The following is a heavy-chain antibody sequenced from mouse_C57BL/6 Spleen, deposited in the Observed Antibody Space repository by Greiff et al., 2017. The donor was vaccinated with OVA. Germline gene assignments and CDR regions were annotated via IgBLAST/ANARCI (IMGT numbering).Heavy chain of an antibody. Sequence: EVKLVESGGGLVQPGGSLKLSCAASGFTFSDYGMAWVRQAPRKGPEWVAFISNLAYSIYYADTVTGRFTISRENAKNTLYLEMSSLRSEDTAMYYCARLGSNLAWFAYWGQGTLVTVSA. CDR3: ARLGSNLAWFAY. J-gene: IGHJ3*01. D-gene: IGHD4-1*01. CDR2: ISNLAYSI. CDR1: GFTFSDYG. V-gene: IGHV5-15*01.